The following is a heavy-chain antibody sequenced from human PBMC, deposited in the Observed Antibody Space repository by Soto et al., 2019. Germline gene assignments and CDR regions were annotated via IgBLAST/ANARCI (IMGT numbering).Heavy chain of an antibody. CDR2: INSDGSST. Sequence: EVQLVESGGGLVQPGGSLRLSCAASGFTFSSYGMHWVRQAPGKGLVWVSRINSDGSSTSYADSVKGRFTISRDNAKNTLYLQMTSLRAEDTAVYYRASNPNVAGRYYYYYMDVWCKGTTVTVSS. J-gene: IGHJ6*03. V-gene: IGHV3-74*01. CDR3: ASNPNVAGRYYYYYMDV. CDR1: GFTFSSYG. D-gene: IGHD6-19*01.